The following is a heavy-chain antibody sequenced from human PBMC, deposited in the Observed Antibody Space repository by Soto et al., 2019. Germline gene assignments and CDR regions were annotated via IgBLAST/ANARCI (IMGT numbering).Heavy chain of an antibody. Sequence: QVQLQESGPGLVKPSETLSLTCTVSGGSVSSGSYYWGWIRQPPGKGLEWIGYIYYSGSTNYNPSLKRRVNISVDTSKNQFSLKLSSVTAAETAVYYCAREHSYARYWFDTWCQGTLVTVST. D-gene: IGHD5-18*01. CDR1: GGSVSSGSYY. V-gene: IGHV4-61*01. CDR2: IYYSGST. CDR3: AREHSYARYWFDT. J-gene: IGHJ5*02.